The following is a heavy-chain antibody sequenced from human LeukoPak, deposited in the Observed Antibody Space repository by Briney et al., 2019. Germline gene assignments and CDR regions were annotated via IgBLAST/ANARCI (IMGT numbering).Heavy chain of an antibody. CDR1: GFTFSSYA. CDR3: ARGAMVRGVRFYYFDY. Sequence: GGSLRLSCAASGFTFSSYAMHWVRQAPGKGLEYVSAISSNGGSTYYANSVEGRFTISRDNSKNTLYLQMGSLRAEDMAVYYCARGAMVRGVRFYYFDYWGQGTLVTVSS. V-gene: IGHV3-64*01. J-gene: IGHJ4*02. D-gene: IGHD3-10*01. CDR2: ISSNGGST.